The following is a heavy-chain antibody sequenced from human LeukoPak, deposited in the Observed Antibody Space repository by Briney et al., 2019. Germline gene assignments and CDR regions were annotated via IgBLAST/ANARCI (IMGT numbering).Heavy chain of an antibody. CDR3: ARPQGALNDAFDI. J-gene: IGHJ3*02. Sequence: SETLSLTCTVSGGSISSYYWSWIRQPPGKGLEWIGYIYYSGSTNYNPSLKSRVTISVDTSKNQFSLKLSSVTAADTAVYYCARPQGALNDAFDIWGQGTMVTVSS. CDR2: IYYSGST. V-gene: IGHV4-59*12. CDR1: GGSISSYY. D-gene: IGHD1-26*01.